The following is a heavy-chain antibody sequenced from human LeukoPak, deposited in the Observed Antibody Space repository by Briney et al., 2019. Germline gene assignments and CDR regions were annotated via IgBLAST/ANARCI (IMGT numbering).Heavy chain of an antibody. D-gene: IGHD6-19*01. J-gene: IGHJ4*02. CDR3: ARVPSAVAGPYYFDY. Sequence: ASVKVSCKASGGTFSSYASSWVRQAPGQGLEWMGGIIPIFGTANYAQKFQGRVTITADESTSKAYMELSSLRSEDTAVYYCARVPSAVAGPYYFDYWGQGTLVTVSS. CDR1: GGTFSSYA. V-gene: IGHV1-69*13. CDR2: IIPIFGTA.